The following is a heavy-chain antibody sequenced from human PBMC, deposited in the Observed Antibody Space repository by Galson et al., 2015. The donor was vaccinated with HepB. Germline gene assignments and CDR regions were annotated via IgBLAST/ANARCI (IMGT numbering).Heavy chain of an antibody. Sequence: IRQPPGKGLEWLGYISYSGSTNYRPSLKSRVTISIDTSKNQFSLRLTSVTAADTAVYYCARFYTSYYDILTGYYTNDACDIWGRGTMVTVSS. D-gene: IGHD3-9*01. V-gene: IGHV4-59*01. J-gene: IGHJ3*02. CDR2: ISYSGST. CDR3: ARFYTSYYDILTGYYTNDACDI.